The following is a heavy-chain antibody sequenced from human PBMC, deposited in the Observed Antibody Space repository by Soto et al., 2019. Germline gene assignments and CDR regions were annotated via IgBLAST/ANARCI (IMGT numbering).Heavy chain of an antibody. Sequence: QVQLVQSGAEVKKPGASVKVSCKASGYTFSSYYIHWGRQAPGQGLEWIGIINPNGGSKSYAQNFKGSITVTRDTSTATVYMDLSALTSDDTAMYYCARGLGLGDCWGQGTLVTVSS. CDR2: INPNGGSK. D-gene: IGHD3-9*01. CDR1: GYTFSSYY. CDR3: ARGLGLGDC. V-gene: IGHV1-46*01. J-gene: IGHJ4*02.